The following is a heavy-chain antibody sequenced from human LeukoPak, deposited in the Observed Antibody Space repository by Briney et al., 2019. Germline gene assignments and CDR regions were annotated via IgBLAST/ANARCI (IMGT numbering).Heavy chain of an antibody. J-gene: IGHJ6*03. CDR3: ARGPYNWNYYYYMDV. D-gene: IGHD1-1*01. CDR2: INHSGTT. V-gene: IGHV4-34*01. Sequence: PSETLSLTCAVYGGSFSGYYWSWIRQPPGKGLEWIGEINHSGTTNYNPSLKSRVTISVDMSKKQFSLKVTSVTAADTAVYYCARGPYNWNYYYYMDVWDKGTTGTVSS. CDR1: GGSFSGYY.